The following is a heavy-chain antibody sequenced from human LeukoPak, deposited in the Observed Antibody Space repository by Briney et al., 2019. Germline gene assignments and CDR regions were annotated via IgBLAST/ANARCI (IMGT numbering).Heavy chain of an antibody. V-gene: IGHV4-61*02. J-gene: IGHJ5*02. D-gene: IGHD3-10*01. CDR1: GGSISSGSYY. CDR2: IYTSGST. CDR3: ARGKVQNWFDP. Sequence: SETLSLTCTVSGGSISSGSYYWSWIRQPAGKGLEWIGRIYTSGSTNYNPSLKSRVTISVDTSKNQFSLKLSSVTAADTAVYYCARGKVQNWFDPWGQGTLVTVSS.